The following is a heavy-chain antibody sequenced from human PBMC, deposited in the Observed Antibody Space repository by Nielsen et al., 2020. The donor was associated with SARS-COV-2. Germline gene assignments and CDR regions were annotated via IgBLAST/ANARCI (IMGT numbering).Heavy chain of an antibody. CDR2: IYPGDSDT. V-gene: IGHV5-51*01. CDR1: GSSFTSYW. Sequence: GGSLRLSCKGSGSSFTSYWIGWVRQMPGKGLEWMGIIYPGDSDTRYSPSFQGQVTISADKSISTAYLQWSSLKASDTAMYYCARGGLFDSSGYYFGWFDPWGQGTLVTVSS. J-gene: IGHJ5*02. D-gene: IGHD3-22*01. CDR3: ARGGLFDSSGYYFGWFDP.